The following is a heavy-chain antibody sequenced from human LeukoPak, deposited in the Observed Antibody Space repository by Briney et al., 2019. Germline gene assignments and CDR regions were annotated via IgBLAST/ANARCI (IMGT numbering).Heavy chain of an antibody. D-gene: IGHD2-2*01. CDR1: GYTFTSYG. CDR3: ARVWQSAFGNWFDP. V-gene: IGHV1-18*01. CDR2: IRTYDDNA. Sequence: ASVTVSFKASGYTFTSYGIIWVRQAPGQGLEWMGGIRTYDDNANYAERLQGRVTITTDTSTSTAYMELSRLRSDDTPVYLCARVWQSAFGNWFDPWGRGTLVTVSS. J-gene: IGHJ5*02.